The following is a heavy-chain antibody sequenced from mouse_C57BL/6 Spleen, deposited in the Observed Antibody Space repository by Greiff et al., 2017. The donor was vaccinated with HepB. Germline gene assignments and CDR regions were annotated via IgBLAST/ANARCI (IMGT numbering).Heavy chain of an antibody. CDR2: IYPRSGNT. D-gene: IGHD2-2*01. CDR1: GYTFTSYG. V-gene: IGHV1-81*01. J-gene: IGHJ3*01. Sequence: VKLMESGAELARPGASVKLSCKASGYTFTSYGISWVKQRTGQGLEWIGEIYPRSGNTYYNEKFKGKATLTADKSSSTAYMELRSLTSEDSAVYFCAREDGGYDGAWFAYWGQGTLVTVSA. CDR3: AREDGGYDGAWFAY.